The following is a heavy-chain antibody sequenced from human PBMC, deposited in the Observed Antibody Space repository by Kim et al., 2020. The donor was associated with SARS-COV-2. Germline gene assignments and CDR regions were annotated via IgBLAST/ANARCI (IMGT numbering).Heavy chain of an antibody. J-gene: IGHJ4*02. Sequence: NPHPSLRSRLTISVDTSKNQFSLKLSSVTAADTAVYYCAGTARGANFDYWGRGALVTVSS. CDR3: AGTARGANFDY. V-gene: IGHV4-4*09. D-gene: IGHD1-26*01.